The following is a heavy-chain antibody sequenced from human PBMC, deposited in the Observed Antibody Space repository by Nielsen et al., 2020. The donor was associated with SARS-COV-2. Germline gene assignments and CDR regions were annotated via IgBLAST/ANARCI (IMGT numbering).Heavy chain of an antibody. D-gene: IGHD6-13*01. CDR3: AKDRGDSSSQGDYYYYYGMDV. Sequence: GESLKISCAASGFTFSSYGMHWVRQAPGKGLEWVAVISYDGSNKYYADSVKGRFTISRDNSKSTLYLQMNSLRAEDTAVYYCAKDRGDSSSQGDYYYYYGMDVWGQGTTVTVSS. J-gene: IGHJ6*02. CDR2: ISYDGSNK. CDR1: GFTFSSYG. V-gene: IGHV3-30*18.